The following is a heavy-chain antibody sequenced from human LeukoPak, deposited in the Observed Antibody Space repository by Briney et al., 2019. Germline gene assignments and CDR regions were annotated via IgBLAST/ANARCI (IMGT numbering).Heavy chain of an antibody. CDR1: GGSISNYY. CDR2: IYYSGST. D-gene: IGHD3-3*01. V-gene: IGHV4-59*01. CDR3: ATGKFATIFGVVTNNDAFDI. Sequence: SETLSLTCTVSGGSISNYYWSWIRQPPGKGLEWIGYIYYSGSTNYNPSLKSRVTISVDTSKNQFSLKLSSVTAADTAVYYCATGKFATIFGVVTNNDAFDIWGQGTMVTVSS. J-gene: IGHJ3*02.